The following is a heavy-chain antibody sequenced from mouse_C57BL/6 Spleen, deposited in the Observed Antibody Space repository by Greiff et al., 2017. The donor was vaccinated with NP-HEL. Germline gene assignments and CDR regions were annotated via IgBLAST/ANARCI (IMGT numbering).Heavy chain of an antibody. CDR3: VRGSNLYAMDY. D-gene: IGHD2-5*01. CDR2: IRSKSNNYAT. CDR1: GFSFNTYA. V-gene: IGHV10-1*01. J-gene: IGHJ4*01. Sequence: EVKVVESGGGLVQPKGSLKLSCAASGFSFNTYAMNWVRQAPGKGLEWVARIRSKSNNYATYYADSVKDRFTISRDDSESMLYLQMNNLKTEDTAMYYCVRGSNLYAMDYWGQGTSVTVSS.